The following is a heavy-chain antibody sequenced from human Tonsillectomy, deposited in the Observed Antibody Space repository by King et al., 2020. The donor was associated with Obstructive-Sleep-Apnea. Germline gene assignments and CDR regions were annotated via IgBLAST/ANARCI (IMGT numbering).Heavy chain of an antibody. Sequence: VQLVESGGGLVKPGGSLRLSCAASGFTFSSYSMNWVLQAPGKGLEWVSSISSSSSYIYYTESGKGLFTISRDNAKNSLYLQMNSLRAEDTAVYYCARDDRVGGALYYDSSGYTFDYWGQGTLVTVSS. CDR3: ARDDRVGGALYYDSSGYTFDY. D-gene: IGHD3-22*01. V-gene: IGHV3-21*01. CDR2: ISSSSSYI. CDR1: GFTFSSYS. J-gene: IGHJ4*02.